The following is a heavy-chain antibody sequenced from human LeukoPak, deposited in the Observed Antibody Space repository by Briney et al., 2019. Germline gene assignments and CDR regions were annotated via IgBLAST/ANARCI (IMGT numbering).Heavy chain of an antibody. CDR2: INPNSGGT. Sequence: ASVKVSCKASGYTFTGYYMHWVRQAPGQGLEWMGWINPNSGGTNYAQKFQGRVTMTRDTSISTAHMELSRLRSDDTAVYYCARALGIRRVYYFDYWGQGTLVTVSS. CDR3: ARALGIRRVYYFDY. J-gene: IGHJ4*02. D-gene: IGHD7-27*01. CDR1: GYTFTGYY. V-gene: IGHV1-2*02.